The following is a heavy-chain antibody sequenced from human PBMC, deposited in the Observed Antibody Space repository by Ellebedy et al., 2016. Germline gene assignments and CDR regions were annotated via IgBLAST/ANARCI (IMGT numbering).Heavy chain of an antibody. Sequence: ASVKVSCKASGYTFTDYTINWLRQAPGQGLEWLGWINTNTGNPTYAQGFTGRFVFSLDPSVSTAYLQISSLKAEDTAVYYCARPLVYNSGFDAFDVWGQGTMVTVSS. CDR3: ARPLVYNSGFDAFDV. D-gene: IGHD1-1*01. CDR1: GYTFTDYT. CDR2: INTNTGNP. J-gene: IGHJ3*01. V-gene: IGHV7-4-1*02.